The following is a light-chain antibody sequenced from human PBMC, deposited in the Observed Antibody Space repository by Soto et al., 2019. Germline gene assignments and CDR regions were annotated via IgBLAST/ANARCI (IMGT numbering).Light chain of an antibody. CDR2: GAS. CDR1: QSVSSSY. CDR3: QPYGSAPPQSA. V-gene: IGKV3-20*01. Sequence: EIVLTQSPGTLSLSPGERATLSCRASQSVSSSYLAWYQQKPGQAPRLLIYGASSRATGIPDRFSGSGSGTYFPLTISRLEPEDFAVYYCQPYGSAPPQSAFGPGTKVDI. J-gene: IGKJ3*01.